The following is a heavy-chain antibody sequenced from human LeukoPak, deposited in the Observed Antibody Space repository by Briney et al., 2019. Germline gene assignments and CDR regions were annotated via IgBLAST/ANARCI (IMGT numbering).Heavy chain of an antibody. V-gene: IGHV4-31*03. J-gene: IGHJ5*02. CDR2: IYYSGST. CDR3: AREERSWFDP. Sequence: SQTLSPTCTVSGGSISSGGYYWSWIRQHPGKGLEWIGYIYYSGSTYYNPSLKSRVTISVDTSKNQFSLKLSSVTAADTAVYYCAREERSWFDPWGQGTLVTVSS. CDR1: GGSISSGGYY.